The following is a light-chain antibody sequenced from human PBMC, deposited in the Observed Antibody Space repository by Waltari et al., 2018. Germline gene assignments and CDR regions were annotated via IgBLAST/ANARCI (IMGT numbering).Light chain of an antibody. CDR2: KAS. CDR3: QEYDSYSYT. CDR1: RSINDW. Sequence: DIQMTQSPSTLSASVGDRVIITCRASRSINDWLAWYQQKPGKAPKLLINKASSLESGVPSRFSGSGSGTEFTLTISSLQPDDFATYYCQEYDSYSYTFGQGTKLEIK. J-gene: IGKJ2*01. V-gene: IGKV1-5*03.